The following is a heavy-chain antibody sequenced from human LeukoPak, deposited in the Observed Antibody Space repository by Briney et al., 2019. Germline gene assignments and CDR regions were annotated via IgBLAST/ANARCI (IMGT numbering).Heavy chain of an antibody. CDR1: GGSISSNY. CDR2: IYYSGST. Sequence: SETLSLTCTVTGGSISSNYWSWLRQPPGKGLEWIGYIYYSGSTNYNPSLTSRVTISVATSKNQFSLKLSSVTAADTAVYYCARIKAGGYYYYYYMDVWGKGTTVTVSS. D-gene: IGHD3-10*01. J-gene: IGHJ6*03. V-gene: IGHV4-59*01. CDR3: ARIKAGGYYYYYYMDV.